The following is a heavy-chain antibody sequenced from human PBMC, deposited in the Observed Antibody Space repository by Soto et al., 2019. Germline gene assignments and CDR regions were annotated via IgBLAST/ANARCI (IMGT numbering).Heavy chain of an antibody. V-gene: IGHV4-30-4*01. J-gene: IGHJ4*02. CDR2: IYYSGST. Sequence: SETLSLTCTVSGGSISSGDYYWSWIRQPPGKGLEWIGYIYYSGSTYYNPSLKSRVTISVDTSKNQFSLKLSSVTAADTAVYYCAGFVLMVYAINDYWGQGTLVTVSS. D-gene: IGHD2-8*01. CDR1: GGSISSGDYY. CDR3: AGFVLMVYAINDY.